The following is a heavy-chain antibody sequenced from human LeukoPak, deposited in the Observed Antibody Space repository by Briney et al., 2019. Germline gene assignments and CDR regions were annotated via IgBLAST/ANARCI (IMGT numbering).Heavy chain of an antibody. CDR1: GFTFSSYA. CDR2: ISGSGGST. CDR3: ARDFPDGYPIQGNLGFDY. D-gene: IGHD5-24*01. V-gene: IGHV3-23*01. J-gene: IGHJ4*02. Sequence: GGSLRLSCAASGFTFSSYAMSWVRQAPGKGLEWVSAISGSGGSTYYADSVKGRFTISRDNAKNSLYLQMNSLRAEDTAVYYCARDFPDGYPIQGNLGFDYWGQGTLVTVSS.